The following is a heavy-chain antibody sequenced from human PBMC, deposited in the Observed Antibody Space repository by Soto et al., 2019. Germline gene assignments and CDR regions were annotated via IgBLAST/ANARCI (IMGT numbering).Heavy chain of an antibody. J-gene: IGHJ4*02. V-gene: IGHV3-30-3*01. Sequence: GGSLRLSCAASGFTFSSYAMHWVRQAPGKGLEWVAVISYDGSNKYYADSVKGRFTISRDNSKNTLYLQMNSLRAEDTAVYYCARGGLRFFAESAYYFDYWGQGTLVTVSS. CDR1: GFTFSSYA. CDR3: ARGGLRFFAESAYYFDY. D-gene: IGHD3-3*01. CDR2: ISYDGSNK.